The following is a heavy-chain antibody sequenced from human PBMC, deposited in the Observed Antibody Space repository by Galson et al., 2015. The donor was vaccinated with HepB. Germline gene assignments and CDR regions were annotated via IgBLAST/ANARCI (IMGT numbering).Heavy chain of an antibody. Sequence: SVKVSCKASGGTFSSYAISWVRQAPGQGLEWMGGIIPIFGTANYAQKFQGRVTITADESTSTAYMELSSLRSEDTAVYYCATATGEVPAAIGGYDAFDIWGQGTMVTVSS. CDR2: IIPIFGTA. D-gene: IGHD2-2*01. CDR3: ATATGEVPAAIGGYDAFDI. J-gene: IGHJ3*02. V-gene: IGHV1-69*13. CDR1: GGTFSSYA.